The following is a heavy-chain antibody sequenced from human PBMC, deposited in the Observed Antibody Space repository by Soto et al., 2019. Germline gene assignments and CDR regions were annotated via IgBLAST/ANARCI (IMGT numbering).Heavy chain of an antibody. CDR1: GGSISSGDYY. CDR3: ARDVAAAGREGY. CDR2: IYYSGST. J-gene: IGHJ4*02. Sequence: SETLSLTCTVSGGSISSGDYYWSWIRQPPGKGLEWIGYIYYSGSTYYNPSLKSRVTISVDTSKNQFSLKLSSVTAADTAVYYCARDVAAAGREGYWGQGTLVTVSS. D-gene: IGHD6-13*01. V-gene: IGHV4-30-4*01.